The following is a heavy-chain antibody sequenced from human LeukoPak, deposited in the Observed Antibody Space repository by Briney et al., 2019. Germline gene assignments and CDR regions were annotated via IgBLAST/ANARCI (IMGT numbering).Heavy chain of an antibody. CDR2: ISYDGSNK. CDR1: GFNFGSYG. V-gene: IGHV3-30*03. Sequence: GGSLRLSCAASGFNFGSYGMHWVRQAPGKGLEWVAIISYDGSNKYYADSVKGRFTISRDNSKNTLYLQMSSSRPEDTAVYYCATHHREGVTGREYFQHWGQGTLVTVSS. D-gene: IGHD6-19*01. J-gene: IGHJ1*01. CDR3: ATHHREGVTGREYFQH.